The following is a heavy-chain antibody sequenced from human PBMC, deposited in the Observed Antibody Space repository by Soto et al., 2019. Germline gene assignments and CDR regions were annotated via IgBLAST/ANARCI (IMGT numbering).Heavy chain of an antibody. D-gene: IGHD5-12*01. J-gene: IGHJ4*02. CDR1: GGTFSSYT. CDR3: ARDPSAYDLPAY. V-gene: IGHV1-69*08. Sequence: QVQLVQSGAEVTKPGSSVKVSCKASGGTFSSYTISWVRQAPGQGLEWMGRIIPILGIANYAQKFQGRVTITADKSTSTAYMELSSLRSEDTAMYYCARDPSAYDLPAYWGQGTLVTFSA. CDR2: IIPILGIA.